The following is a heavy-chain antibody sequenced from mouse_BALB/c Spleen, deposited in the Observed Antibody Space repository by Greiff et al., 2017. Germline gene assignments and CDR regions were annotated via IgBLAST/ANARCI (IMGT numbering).Heavy chain of an antibody. D-gene: IGHD3-3*01. CDR1: GYTFTSYW. Sequence: QVQLQQPGAELVRPGASVKLSCKASGYTFTSYWINWVKQRPGHGLEWIGNIYPSDSYTNYNQKFKDKATLTVDKSSSTAYMQLSSPTSEDSAVYYCTRRGTWYFDVWGAGTTVTVSS. V-gene: IGHV1-69*02. CDR3: TRRGTWYFDV. CDR2: IYPSDSYT. J-gene: IGHJ1*01.